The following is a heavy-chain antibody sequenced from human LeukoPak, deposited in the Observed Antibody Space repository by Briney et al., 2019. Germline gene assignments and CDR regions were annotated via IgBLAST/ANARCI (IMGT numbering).Heavy chain of an antibody. CDR3: TRGGSRYGDF. J-gene: IGHJ4*02. Sequence: GGSLRLSCAASGFTLSNYWMSWVRQAPGKGLEWVANIKLDGSDKYYVDSVKGRFTISRDNAKNSLSLQMNSLRTEDTAIYYCTRGGSRYGDFWGQGTLFTVSS. V-gene: IGHV3-7*05. CDR1: GFTLSNYW. D-gene: IGHD3-10*01. CDR2: IKLDGSDK.